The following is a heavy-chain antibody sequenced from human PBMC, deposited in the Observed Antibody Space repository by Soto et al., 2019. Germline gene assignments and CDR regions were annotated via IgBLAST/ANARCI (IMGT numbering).Heavy chain of an antibody. J-gene: IGHJ6*02. Sequence: QVQLVESGGGVVHPERSLRLSCSASEFTFSSYAMHWVRQAPGKGLEWVAGISYDGGHKFYGDSVRGRFTISRDSSKTTVFLQMNSLRPEDTAAYYCARVKTDYSHPRGPFFFYGMDVWGQGTTVTVSS. CDR2: ISYDGGHK. V-gene: IGHV3-30-3*01. D-gene: IGHD4-4*01. CDR3: ARVKTDYSHPRGPFFFYGMDV. CDR1: EFTFSSYA.